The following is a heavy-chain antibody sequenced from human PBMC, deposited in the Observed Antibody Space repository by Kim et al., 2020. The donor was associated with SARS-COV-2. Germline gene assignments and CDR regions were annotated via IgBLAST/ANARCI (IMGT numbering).Heavy chain of an antibody. CDR1: GGAVNNDRFY. V-gene: IGHV4-61*03. CDR3: ARSDRATGSPLGY. CDR2: IYGSAYT. J-gene: IGHJ4*02. Sequence: SETLSLTCSVSGGAVNNDRFYWNWVRQTPGKGLEWIGYIYGSAYTIYNPSLQSRVTISVDTPSNTFSLKLTSVTDADTAVYYCARSDRATGSPLGYWGQGALVTVSS. D-gene: IGHD1-26*01.